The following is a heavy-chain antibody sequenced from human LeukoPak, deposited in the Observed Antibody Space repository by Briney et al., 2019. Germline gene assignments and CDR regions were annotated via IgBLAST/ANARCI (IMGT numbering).Heavy chain of an antibody. V-gene: IGHV4-59*12. D-gene: IGHD2-15*01. Sequence: PSETLSLTCAVYGGSFSGYYWSWIRQPPGKGLEWIGYIYYSGSTYYNPSLKSRVTISVDTSKNQFSLKLSSVTAADTAVYYCARDQRCSGGSCSEYNWFDPWGQGTLVTVSS. CDR3: ARDQRCSGGSCSEYNWFDP. CDR1: GGSFSGYY. J-gene: IGHJ5*02. CDR2: IYYSGST.